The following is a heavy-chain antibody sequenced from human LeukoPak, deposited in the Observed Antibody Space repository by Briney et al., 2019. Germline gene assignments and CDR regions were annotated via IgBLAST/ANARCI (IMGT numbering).Heavy chain of an antibody. J-gene: IGHJ6*03. CDR1: GGSFSGYY. V-gene: IGHV4-34*01. Sequence: SETLSLTCAVYGGSFSGYYWSWIRQPPGKGLEWIGEINHSGSTNYNPSLKSRVTISVDTSKNQFSLKLSSVTAADTAVYYCARGIFGVVSYYYYYYMDVWGKGTTVTVSS. D-gene: IGHD3-3*01. CDR3: ARGIFGVVSYYYYYYMDV. CDR2: INHSGST.